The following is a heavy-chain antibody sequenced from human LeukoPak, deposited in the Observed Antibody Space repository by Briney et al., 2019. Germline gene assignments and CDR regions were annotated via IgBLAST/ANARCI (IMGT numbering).Heavy chain of an antibody. Sequence: SETLSLTCAVYGGSFSGYYWSWIRQPPGKGLEWIGEINHSGSTNYNPSLKSRVTISVDTSKNQFSLKLSSVTAADTAVYYCASMGNSGSYYPLDYWGQGTLVTVSS. D-gene: IGHD1-26*01. CDR3: ASMGNSGSYYPLDY. CDR1: GGSFSGYY. V-gene: IGHV4-34*01. CDR2: INHSGST. J-gene: IGHJ4*02.